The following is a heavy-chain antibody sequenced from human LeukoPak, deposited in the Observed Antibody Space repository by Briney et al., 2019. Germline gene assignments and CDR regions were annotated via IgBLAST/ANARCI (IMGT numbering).Heavy chain of an antibody. V-gene: IGHV1-69*06. CDR2: IIPIFGTA. D-gene: IGHD3-22*01. J-gene: IGHJ4*02. CDR1: GGTFSSYA. CDR3: ARERYYDSSGYSLANFDY. Sequence: ASVKVSCKASGGTFSSYAISWVRQAPGQGLEWMGGIIPIFGTANYAQKFQGRVTITADKSTSTAYVELSSPRSEDTAVYYCARERYYDSSGYSLANFDYWGQGTLVTVSS.